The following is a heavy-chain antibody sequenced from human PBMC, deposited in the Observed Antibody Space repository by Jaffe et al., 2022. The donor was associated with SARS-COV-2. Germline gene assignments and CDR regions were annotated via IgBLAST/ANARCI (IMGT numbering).Heavy chain of an antibody. CDR3: AKEVGPFDY. Sequence: VQLVESGGGLVKPGGSLRLSCAASGFTFSNAWMSWVRQAPGKGLEWVAVISYDGSNKYYADSVKGRFTISRDNSKNTLYLQMNSLRAEDTAVYYCAKEVGPFDYWGQGTLVTVSS. CDR1: GFTFSNAW. D-gene: IGHD3-3*01. CDR2: ISYDGSNK. J-gene: IGHJ4*02. V-gene: IGHV3-30*18.